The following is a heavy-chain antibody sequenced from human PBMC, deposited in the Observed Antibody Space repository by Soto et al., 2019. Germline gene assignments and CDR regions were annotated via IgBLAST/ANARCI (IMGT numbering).Heavy chain of an antibody. CDR1: GASVNSGSHS. V-gene: IGHV4-30-2*01. D-gene: IGHD4-17*01. CDR2: IFHRGDA. J-gene: IGHJ3*01. Sequence: QLQLHNSGSTLVKPSQTLSLTCGVSGASVNSGSHSWSWIRQTPGKGLEWIGFIFHRGDAFYNPSPQRRVTISGDRSNNLFPLRLTSVTAADTAISSCATSPRSDYRSAAFEVWGQGKMVTVSS. CDR3: ATSPRSDYRSAAFEV.